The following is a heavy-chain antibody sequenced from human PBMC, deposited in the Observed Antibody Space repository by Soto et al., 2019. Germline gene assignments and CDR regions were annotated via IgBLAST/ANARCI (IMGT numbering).Heavy chain of an antibody. CDR2: ISSSSSTI. V-gene: IGHV3-48*01. CDR1: GFTFSSYS. J-gene: IGHJ4*02. D-gene: IGHD3-22*01. Sequence: SLRLSCAASGFTFSSYSMNWVRQAPGKGLEWVSYISSSSSTIYYADSVKGRFTISRDNAKNSLYLQMNSLRAEDTAVYYCAREAPEDYYYDSSGLDYRGQGTLVTVSS. CDR3: AREAPEDYYYDSSGLDY.